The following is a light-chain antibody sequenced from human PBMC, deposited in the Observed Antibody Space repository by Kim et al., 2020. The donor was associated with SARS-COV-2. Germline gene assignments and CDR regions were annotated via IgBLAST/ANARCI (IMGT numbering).Light chain of an antibody. CDR1: QSISKW. V-gene: IGKV1-5*03. Sequence: DIQMTQSPSTLYASVGDRVTMTCRGSQSISKWLAWYQQKPGKAPKLLIYKASTLQTGVPARFSGSGSGTEFTLTISSLQPDDFATYYCQQYDTYWTFGQGTKVDIK. J-gene: IGKJ1*01. CDR3: QQYDTYWT. CDR2: KAS.